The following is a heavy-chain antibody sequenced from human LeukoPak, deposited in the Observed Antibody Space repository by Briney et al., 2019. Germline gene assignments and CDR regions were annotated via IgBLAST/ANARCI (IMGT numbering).Heavy chain of an antibody. J-gene: IGHJ3*02. V-gene: IGHV3-21*01. CDR1: GFTFSDYG. CDR2: ISTTSSYI. Sequence: PGGSLRLSCAASGFTFSDYGMSWVRQAPGKGLEWVSSISTTSSYIYYADSMKGRFTISRGNAKNSLYLQMNSLRAEDTAVYYCARVRLQPRTLLDDAFDIWGQGTMVTVSS. CDR3: ARVRLQPRTLLDDAFDI. D-gene: IGHD1-14*01.